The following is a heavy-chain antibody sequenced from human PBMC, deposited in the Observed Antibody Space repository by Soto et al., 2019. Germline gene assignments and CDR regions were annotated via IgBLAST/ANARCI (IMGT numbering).Heavy chain of an antibody. CDR1: GYSFTSYW. CDR2: IYPGDSDT. D-gene: IGHD5-12*01. V-gene: IGHV5-51*01. Sequence: PGESLKISCKGSGYSFTSYWIGWVRQMPGKGLEWMGIIYPGDSDTRYSPSFQGQVTISADKSISTAYLQWSSLKASDTAMYYCARQMAKMGYYYYGMDVWGQGTTVTVSS. CDR3: ARQMAKMGYYYYGMDV. J-gene: IGHJ6*02.